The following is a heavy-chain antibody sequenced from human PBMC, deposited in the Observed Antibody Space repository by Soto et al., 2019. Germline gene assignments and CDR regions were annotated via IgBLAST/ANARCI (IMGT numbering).Heavy chain of an antibody. CDR3: AKGGGPYGSGSYYNSHYFDY. J-gene: IGHJ4*02. CDR2: ISSSSSTI. D-gene: IGHD3-10*01. Sequence: GGSLRLSCAASGFTFSSYSMNWVRQAPGKGLEWVSYISSSSSTIYYADSVKGRFTISRDNAKNSLYLQMNSLRAEDTAVYYCAKGGGPYGSGSYYNSHYFDYWGQGTLVTVSS. V-gene: IGHV3-48*01. CDR1: GFTFSSYS.